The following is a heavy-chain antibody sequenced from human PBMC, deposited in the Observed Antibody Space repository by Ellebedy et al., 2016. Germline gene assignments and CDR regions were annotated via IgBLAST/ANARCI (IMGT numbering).Heavy chain of an antibody. CDR2: IDPSDSFT. Sequence: GESLKISCKPSGYDFTTKWITWVRQMPGGGLEWLGRIDPSDSFTQYGPSVQGRVTFSVDKSINTAYLQWGSLKASDTAMYYCARLGVARGVFILRYFDYWGQGTVVTVSS. D-gene: IGHD3-10*01. J-gene: IGHJ4*02. V-gene: IGHV5-10-1*01. CDR3: ARLGVARGVFILRYFDY. CDR1: GYDFTTKW.